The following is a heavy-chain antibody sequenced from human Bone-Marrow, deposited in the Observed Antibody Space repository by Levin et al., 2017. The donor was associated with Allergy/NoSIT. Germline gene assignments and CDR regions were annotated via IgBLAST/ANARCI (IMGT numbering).Heavy chain of an antibody. Sequence: KISCKASGGTFSSYAISWVRQAPGQGLEWMGGIIPIFGTANYAQKFQGRVTITADESTSTAYMELSSLRSEDTAVYYCARASCPGANWFDPWGQGTLVTVSS. J-gene: IGHJ5*02. CDR3: ARASCPGANWFDP. V-gene: IGHV1-69*01. CDR1: GGTFSSYA. D-gene: IGHD2-2*01. CDR2: IIPIFGTA.